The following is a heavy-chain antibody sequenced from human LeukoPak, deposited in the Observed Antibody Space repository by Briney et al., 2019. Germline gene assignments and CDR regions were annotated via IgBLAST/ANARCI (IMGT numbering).Heavy chain of an antibody. CDR3: ARVGSIAAAGTPDY. CDR2: IYYSGTT. V-gene: IGHV4-59*01. Sequence: SETLSLTCTVSGGSIRGYYWSWIRQPPGKGLKWIGYIYYSGTTTYNPSLKSRITISVDTSKNQFSLKLSSVTAADTAVYYCARVGSIAAAGTPDYWGQGTLVTVSS. D-gene: IGHD6-13*01. J-gene: IGHJ4*02. CDR1: GGSIRGYY.